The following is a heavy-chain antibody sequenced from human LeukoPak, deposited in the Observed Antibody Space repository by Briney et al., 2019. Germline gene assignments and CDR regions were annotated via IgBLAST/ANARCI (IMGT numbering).Heavy chain of an antibody. J-gene: IGHJ6*02. CDR3: AIWGYSDYGMDV. CDR2: ISYDGSNR. Sequence: PGGSLRLSCAASGFTFSSYGMHWVRQAPGKGLEWVAVISYDGSNRYYADSVKGRFTISRDNSKNTLYLQMNSLRAEDTAVYYCAIWGYSDYGMDVWGQGTTVTVSS. D-gene: IGHD5-18*01. V-gene: IGHV3-30*03. CDR1: GFTFSSYG.